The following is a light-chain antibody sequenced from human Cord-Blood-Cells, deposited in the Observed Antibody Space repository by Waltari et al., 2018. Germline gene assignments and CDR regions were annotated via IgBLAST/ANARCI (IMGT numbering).Light chain of an antibody. CDR1: SSNIGAGYD. J-gene: IGLJ3*02. Sequence: QSVLTQPPSVSGAPGQRVTISCTGSSSNIGAGYDVHWYQQLPGTAPKLLIYGNSNRPSGVPDRCSGSKSGTSASLALPGLQAEGEADYYCQSYDSSLGVSVFGGGTKLPVL. CDR2: GNS. V-gene: IGLV1-40*01. CDR3: QSYDSSLGVSV.